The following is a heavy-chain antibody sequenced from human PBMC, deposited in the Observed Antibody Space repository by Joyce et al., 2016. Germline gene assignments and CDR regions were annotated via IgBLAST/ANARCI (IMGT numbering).Heavy chain of an antibody. CDR2: VYPGDSDT. CDR1: GYSFTTYW. J-gene: IGHJ6*02. Sequence: EVQLVQSGAEVKKPGESLKISCKGSGYSFTTYWIGWVRQMPGKGLEWMGIVYPGDSDTRDSPSFEGQVTISADKSINTAYLQWSSLKASDTGMYYCARAAKYASRTSMDVWGQGTTVTVSS. CDR3: ARAAKYASRTSMDV. D-gene: IGHD3-3*01. V-gene: IGHV5-51*03.